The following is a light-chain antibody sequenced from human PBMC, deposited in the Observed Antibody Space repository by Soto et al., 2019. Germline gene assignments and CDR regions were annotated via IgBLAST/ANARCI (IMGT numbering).Light chain of an antibody. CDR1: RLGDKY. CDR2: QDS. J-gene: IGLJ2*01. Sequence: SYELTQPPSVSVSPGQTVIITCSGVRLGDKYACWYQQKPGHSPVVVIYQDSRRPSGIPERFSGSKSGNTATLTISGTQAMDEADYYCQAWDSSTVVFGGGTKLTVL. V-gene: IGLV3-1*01. CDR3: QAWDSSTVV.